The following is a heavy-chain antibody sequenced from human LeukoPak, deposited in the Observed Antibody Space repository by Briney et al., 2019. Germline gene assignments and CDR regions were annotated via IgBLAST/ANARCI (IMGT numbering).Heavy chain of an antibody. J-gene: IGHJ4*02. Sequence: GASVKVSCKASGYTFTAYYMHWVRQAPGQGLEWMGWINPNSGGTNYAQKFQGRVTMTRDTSISTAYMELSRLRSDDTAVYYCAREGLYYDSSGYWYNFDYWGQGTLVTVSS. CDR3: AREGLYYDSSGYWYNFDY. V-gene: IGHV1-2*02. D-gene: IGHD3-22*01. CDR1: GYTFTAYY. CDR2: INPNSGGT.